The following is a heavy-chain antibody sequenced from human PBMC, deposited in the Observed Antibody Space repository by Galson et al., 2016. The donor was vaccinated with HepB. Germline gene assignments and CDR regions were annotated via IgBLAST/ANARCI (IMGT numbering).Heavy chain of an antibody. D-gene: IGHD3-10*01. Sequence: TLSLTCTVSGGSITGDTYYWSWIRQPAGKGLEWIGRIYTSGRTNYNPSLESRVTLSLDTSRNQFSLTLSSVTAADTAVYYCAREFTYWGQGTPVTVSS. CDR2: IYTSGRT. CDR1: GGSITGDTYY. CDR3: AREFTY. V-gene: IGHV4-61*02. J-gene: IGHJ4*02.